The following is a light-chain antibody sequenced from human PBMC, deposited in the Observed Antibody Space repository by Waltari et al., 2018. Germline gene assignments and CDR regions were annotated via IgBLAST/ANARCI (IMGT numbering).Light chain of an antibody. Sequence: PSLTVSPGGTVTLTCGSSTGAVTSGHYPYWFQQMPGQAPRTLIYDTSNKHSWTPARFSGSLLGGKAALALSGAQPEDEAEYYCLLSYSGARPVVFGGGTKLTVL. V-gene: IGLV7-46*01. J-gene: IGLJ2*01. CDR3: LLSYSGARPVV. CDR2: DTS. CDR1: TGAVTSGHY.